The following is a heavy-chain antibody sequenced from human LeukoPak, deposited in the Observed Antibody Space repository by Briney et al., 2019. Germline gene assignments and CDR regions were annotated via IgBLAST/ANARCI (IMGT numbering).Heavy chain of an antibody. CDR1: GGTFSSYA. Sequence: SVKVSCKASGGTFSSYAISWVRQAPGQGLEWMGVIIPIFGTANYAQKFQGRVTITADESTSTAYMELSSLRSEDTAVYYCARDGVTTADTLDYWAREPWSPSPQ. V-gene: IGHV1-69*13. J-gene: IGHJ4*02. CDR3: ARDGVTTADTLDY. CDR2: IIPIFGTA. D-gene: IGHD4-17*01.